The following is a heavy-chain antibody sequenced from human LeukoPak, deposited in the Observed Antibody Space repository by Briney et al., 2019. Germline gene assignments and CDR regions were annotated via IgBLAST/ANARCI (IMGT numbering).Heavy chain of an antibody. V-gene: IGHV3-23*01. Sequence: PGGSLRLSCAASGFTFKNYAMSWVSQAPGKGLEWVSLITGNGATTYYADSVKGRFTISRDNSKNTVYLQMNSLRAEDTAVYYCARDLVIVNGRDAFDIWGQGTRVTVSS. CDR3: ARDLVIVNGRDAFDI. CDR1: GFTFKNYA. D-gene: IGHD3-22*01. CDR2: ITGNGATT. J-gene: IGHJ3*02.